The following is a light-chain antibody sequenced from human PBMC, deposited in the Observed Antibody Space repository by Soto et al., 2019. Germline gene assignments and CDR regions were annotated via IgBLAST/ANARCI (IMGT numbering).Light chain of an antibody. J-gene: IGLJ1*01. V-gene: IGLV1-44*01. CDR1: SSNIGSNS. Sequence: QSVLTQPPSASGTPGQRVSISCSGSSSNIGSNSVTWYQQFLGKAPKLLIYGSNQRPSGVPDRFSGSKSGTSATLGITGFQTGDEADYYCGSWDSSLSAYVFGTGTKV. CDR2: GSN. CDR3: GSWDSSLSAYV.